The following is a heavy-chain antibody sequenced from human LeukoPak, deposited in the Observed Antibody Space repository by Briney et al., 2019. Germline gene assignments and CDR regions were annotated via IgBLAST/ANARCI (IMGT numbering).Heavy chain of an antibody. D-gene: IGHD2-2*01. Sequence: KPGGSLRLSCAASGFTLSNYDMNWVRQAPGKGLEWVSSYSTSSRYIYYKESVRGRFTISRDDAKNSLYLEMNSLRAEDTAVYYCARADCSSSTCYLRRSWFDPWGQGTLVTVSS. CDR1: GFTLSNYD. J-gene: IGHJ5*02. CDR2: YSTSSRYI. V-gene: IGHV3-21*01. CDR3: ARADCSSSTCYLRRSWFDP.